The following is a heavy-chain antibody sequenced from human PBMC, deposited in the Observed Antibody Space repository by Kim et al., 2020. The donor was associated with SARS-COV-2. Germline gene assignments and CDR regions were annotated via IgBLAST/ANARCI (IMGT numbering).Heavy chain of an antibody. D-gene: IGHD2-2*01. CDR3: ARDSANIVVVPAAIGYGMDV. V-gene: IGHV7-4-1*02. J-gene: IGHJ6*02. CDR2: INTNTGNP. CDR1: GYTFTSYA. Sequence: ASVKVSCKASGYTFTSYAMNWVRQAPGQGLEWMGWINTNTGNPTYAQGFTGRFVFSLDTSVSTAYLQISSLKAEDTAVYYCARDSANIVVVPAAIGYGMDVWGQGTTVTVSS.